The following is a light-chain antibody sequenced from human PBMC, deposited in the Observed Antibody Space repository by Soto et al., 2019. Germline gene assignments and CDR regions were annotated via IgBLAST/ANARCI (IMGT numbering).Light chain of an antibody. CDR3: HQYNNWPLT. Sequence: EIVMTQSPATLSVSPGERATLSCRASQSVSSNLAWYQQKPGQAPRLLIYGASTRATGIPGRFSGSGSGTEFTLTISSLQSEDFAVYYCHQYNNWPLTFGGGTKVDIK. CDR2: GAS. CDR1: QSVSSN. V-gene: IGKV3-15*01. J-gene: IGKJ4*01.